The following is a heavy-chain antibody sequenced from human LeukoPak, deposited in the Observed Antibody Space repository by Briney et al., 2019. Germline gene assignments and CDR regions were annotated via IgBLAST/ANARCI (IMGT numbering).Heavy chain of an antibody. CDR3: ARQYVDYYDSSGLFDY. CDR1: GGSISSGSYY. D-gene: IGHD3-22*01. J-gene: IGHJ4*02. V-gene: IGHV4-61*02. CDR2: IYTSGST. Sequence: SETLSLTCTVSGGSISSGSYYWSWIRQPAGKGLEWIGRIYTSGSTNYNPSLKSRVTMSVDTSKNQFSLKLSSVTAADTAVYYCARQYVDYYDSSGLFDYWGQGTLVTVSS.